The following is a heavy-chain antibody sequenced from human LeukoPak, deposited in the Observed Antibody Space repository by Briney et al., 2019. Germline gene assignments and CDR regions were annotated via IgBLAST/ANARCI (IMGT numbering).Heavy chain of an antibody. CDR2: IYYSGST. CDR1: GGSISSSSYY. J-gene: IGHJ3*02. CDR3: ARDKDWGAFDI. Sequence: SETLSLTCTVSGGSISSSSYYWGWIRQPPGKGLEWIGSIYYSGSTYYNPSLKSRVTISVDTSKNQFSLKLSSVTAADTAVYYCARDKDWGAFDIWGQGTMVTVSS. D-gene: IGHD3/OR15-3a*01. V-gene: IGHV4-39*07.